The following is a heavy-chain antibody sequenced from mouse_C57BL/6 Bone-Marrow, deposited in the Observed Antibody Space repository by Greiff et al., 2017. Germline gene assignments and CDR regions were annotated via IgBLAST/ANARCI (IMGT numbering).Heavy chain of an antibody. Sequence: EVMLVESEGGLVQPGSSMKLSCTASGFTFSDYYIAWVRQVPEKGLEWVANINYDGSSTYYLDSFKSRFIISRDNAKNILYLQMSSLKSEDTATXYCASHYGSSPFAYWGQGTLVTVSA. CDR2: INYDGSST. V-gene: IGHV5-16*01. CDR1: GFTFSDYY. J-gene: IGHJ3*01. D-gene: IGHD1-1*01. CDR3: ASHYGSSPFAY.